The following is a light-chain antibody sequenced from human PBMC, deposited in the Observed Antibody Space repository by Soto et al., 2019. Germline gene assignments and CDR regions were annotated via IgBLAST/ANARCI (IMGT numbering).Light chain of an antibody. CDR2: GAY. Sequence: EVVLTHSPATLFASPGEGVTLSCRASQGIGDTLAWYQQKPGQSHRLLIYGAYTRATGIQARFSGSGSGTEFTLTIRSLQSEDFEVYYCKQYNNWPSTVGQGTRLDIK. J-gene: IGKJ5*01. V-gene: IGKV3-15*01. CDR3: KQYNNWPST. CDR1: QGIGDT.